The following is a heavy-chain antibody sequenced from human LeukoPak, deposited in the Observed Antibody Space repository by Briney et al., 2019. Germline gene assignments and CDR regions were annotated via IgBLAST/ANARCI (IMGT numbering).Heavy chain of an antibody. CDR1: GFTFSDYY. Sequence: GGSLRLSCEASGFTFSDYYMSWIRQAPGKGLEWLSYISTTGSTISYADSVKGRFTVSRDNAKSSLYLQMKGLRAEDTAVYYCAARNFWSGYSRPYYYYYGMDVWGQGTTVTVSS. CDR2: ISTTGSTI. CDR3: AARNFWSGYSRPYYYYYGMDV. D-gene: IGHD3-3*01. J-gene: IGHJ6*02. V-gene: IGHV3-11*01.